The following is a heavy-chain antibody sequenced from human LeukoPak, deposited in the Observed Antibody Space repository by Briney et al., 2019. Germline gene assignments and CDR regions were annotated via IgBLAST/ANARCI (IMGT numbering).Heavy chain of an antibody. D-gene: IGHD3-10*01. CDR3: AKDMGSYYYYGMDV. CDR1: GFTFDDYA. J-gene: IGHJ6*02. V-gene: IGHV3-9*01. Sequence: GGSLRLSCAASGFTFDDYAMHWVRQAPGKGLEWVSGISWNSGSIGYADSVKGRFTISRDNAKNSLYLQMNSLRAEDTALYYCAKDMGSYYYYGMDVWGQGTTITVSS. CDR2: ISWNSGSI.